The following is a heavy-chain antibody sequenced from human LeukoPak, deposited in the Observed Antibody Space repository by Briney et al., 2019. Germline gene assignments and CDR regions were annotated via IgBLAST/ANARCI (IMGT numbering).Heavy chain of an antibody. D-gene: IGHD3-3*01. CDR2: INPNSGGT. CDR3: ARIPPYYDFWSGRLGFDY. J-gene: IGHJ4*02. V-gene: IGHV1-2*02. CDR1: GYTFTGYY. Sequence: GASVKVSCKASGYTFTGYYMHWVRQAPGQGLEWMGWINPNSGGTNYAQKVQGTVTMTRDTTISTAYMELSRLRSDDTAVYYCARIPPYYDFWSGRLGFDYWGQGTLGTVSS.